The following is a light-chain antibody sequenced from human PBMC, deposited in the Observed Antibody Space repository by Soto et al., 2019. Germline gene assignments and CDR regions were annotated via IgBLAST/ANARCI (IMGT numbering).Light chain of an antibody. CDR1: SSDVGGYNH. CDR2: DVI. Sequence: QSALTQPRSVSGSPGQSVTISCTGTSSDVGGYNHVSWYQQHPGKAPKLMIYDVINRPSGVPERVSGSKSGNTASLTISGLQAEDEADYYCCSYAGTYTFVFGTGTKLTVL. J-gene: IGLJ1*01. V-gene: IGLV2-11*01. CDR3: CSYAGTYTFV.